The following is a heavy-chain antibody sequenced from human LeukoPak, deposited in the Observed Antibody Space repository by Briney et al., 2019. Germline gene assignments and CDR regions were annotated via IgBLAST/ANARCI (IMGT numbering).Heavy chain of an antibody. D-gene: IGHD5-24*01. J-gene: IGHJ4*02. V-gene: IGHV3-21*01. CDR3: ARDVTMEEMATLVDY. CDR1: GFAFSSYS. CDR2: ISSSSSYI. Sequence: PGGSLRLSCAASGFAFSSYSMNWVRQAPGKGLEWVPSISSSSSYIYYADSVKGRFTISRDNAKNSLYLQMNSLRAEDTAVYSCARDVTMEEMATLVDYWGQGTLVTVSS.